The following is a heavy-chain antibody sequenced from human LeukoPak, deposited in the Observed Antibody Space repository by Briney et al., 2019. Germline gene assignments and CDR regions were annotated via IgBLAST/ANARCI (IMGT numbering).Heavy chain of an antibody. CDR2: INHSGST. D-gene: IGHD2-21*01. J-gene: IGHJ4*02. CDR1: GGSISSGDYY. CDR3: ARVASLYRINYFDY. Sequence: PSETLSLTCTVSGGSISSGDYYWSWIRQPPGKGLEWIGEINHSGSTNYNPSLKSRVTISVDTSKNQFSLKLSSVTAADTAVYYCARVASLYRINYFDYWGQGTLVTVSS. V-gene: IGHV4-39*07.